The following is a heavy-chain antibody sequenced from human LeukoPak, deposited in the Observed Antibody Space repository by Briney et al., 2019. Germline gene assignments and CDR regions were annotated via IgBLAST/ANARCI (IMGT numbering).Heavy chain of an antibody. Sequence: GRSLRLSCAASGFTFSSYGMHWVRQAPGKGLEWVAVISYDGSNEYYADSVKGRFTISRDNSKNTLYLQMNSLRAEDTAVYYCAKDGMATISYYFDYWGQGTLVTVSS. V-gene: IGHV3-30*18. D-gene: IGHD5-24*01. CDR1: GFTFSSYG. CDR3: AKDGMATISYYFDY. J-gene: IGHJ4*02. CDR2: ISYDGSNE.